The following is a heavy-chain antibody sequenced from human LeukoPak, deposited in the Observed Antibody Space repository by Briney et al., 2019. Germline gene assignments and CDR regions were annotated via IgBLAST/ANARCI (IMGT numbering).Heavy chain of an antibody. CDR2: INHSGST. V-gene: IGHV4-34*08. D-gene: IGHD3-22*01. J-gene: IGHJ4*02. CDR3: AVVGSSGLGLSA. Sequence: SATLYLTCDVSGGTFSGYYWSWIRQPPGKGLEWIGEINHSGSTNYNPSLKSRVTISVDTSKNQFSLKLSSVTAADTAVYYRAVVGSSGLGLSAWGQGTLVTVSS. CDR1: GGTFSGYY.